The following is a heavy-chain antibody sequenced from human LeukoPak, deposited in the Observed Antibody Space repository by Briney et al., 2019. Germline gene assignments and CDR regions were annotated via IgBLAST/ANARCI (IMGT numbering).Heavy chain of an antibody. Sequence: SQTLSLTCAISGDSVSSNSAAWNWIRQSPSRGLEWLGRRYYRSKWYNDYAVSVKSRITINPDTSKNQFSLQLNSVTPEDTAVYYCARATYYYGSGSYYRPEGYYYYMDVWGKGTTVTVSS. CDR2: RYYRSKWYN. CDR3: ARATYYYGSGSYYRPEGYYYYMDV. CDR1: GDSVSSNSAA. D-gene: IGHD3-10*01. J-gene: IGHJ6*03. V-gene: IGHV6-1*01.